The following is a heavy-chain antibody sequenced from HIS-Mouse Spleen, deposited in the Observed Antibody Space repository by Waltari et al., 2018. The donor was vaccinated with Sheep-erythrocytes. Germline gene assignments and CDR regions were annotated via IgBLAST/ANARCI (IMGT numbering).Heavy chain of an antibody. CDR3: AKRYSGSYYYYYYYGMDV. D-gene: IGHD1-26*01. CDR2: ISYDGSNK. J-gene: IGHJ6*02. Sequence: LRLSCAASGFTFSSYGMHWVRQAPGKGLEWVAVISYDGSNKYYADSVKGRFTISRDNSKNTLYLQMNSLRAEDTAVYYCAKRYSGSYYYYYYYGMDVWGQGTTVTVSS. V-gene: IGHV3-30*18. CDR1: GFTFSSYG.